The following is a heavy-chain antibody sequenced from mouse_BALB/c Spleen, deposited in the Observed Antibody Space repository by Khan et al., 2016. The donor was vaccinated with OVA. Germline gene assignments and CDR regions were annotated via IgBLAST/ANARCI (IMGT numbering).Heavy chain of an antibody. D-gene: IGHD2-4*01. J-gene: IGHJ2*01. CDR2: IYPGISDT. V-gene: IGHV1-5*01. CDR1: GYSFTSYW. CDR3: TRSYDSYYFDY. Sequence: IQLVQSGTVLARPGASVKMSCKASGYSFTSYWMHWVKQRPGQGLEWIGAIYPGISDTRYNQKFKGKATLTAVSSASTAYMEFSSLTNEDSAVYYCTRSYDSYYFDYWGQGTTLTVSS.